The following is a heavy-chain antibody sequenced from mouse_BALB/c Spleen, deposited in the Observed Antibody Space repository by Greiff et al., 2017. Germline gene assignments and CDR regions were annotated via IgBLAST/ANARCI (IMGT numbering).Heavy chain of an antibody. CDR3: ARSYYYGSGAFAY. J-gene: IGHJ3*01. CDR1: GFSLTSYG. Sequence: VQLQQSGPGLVAPSQSLSITCTVSGFSLTSYGVHWVRQPPGKGLEWLGVIWAGGSTNYNSALMSRLSISKDNSKSQVFLKMNSLQTDDTAMYYCARSYYYGSGAFAYWGQGTLVTVSA. V-gene: IGHV2-9*02. D-gene: IGHD1-1*01. CDR2: IWAGGST.